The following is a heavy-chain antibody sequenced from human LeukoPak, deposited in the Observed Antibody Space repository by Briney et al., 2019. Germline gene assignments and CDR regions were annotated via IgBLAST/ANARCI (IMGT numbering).Heavy chain of an antibody. CDR3: ARGGSITGTIHYYYYYIDV. D-gene: IGHD1-7*01. Sequence: ASVKVSCRASGCTFSSYDISWVRQAPGQGLEWMGRMIPIFGTANYAQKFQGRVTITTDESTSTAYMELSSLRSEDTAVYYCARGGSITGTIHYYYYYIDVWGKGATVTVSS. CDR1: GCTFSSYD. J-gene: IGHJ6*03. CDR2: MIPIFGTA. V-gene: IGHV1-69*05.